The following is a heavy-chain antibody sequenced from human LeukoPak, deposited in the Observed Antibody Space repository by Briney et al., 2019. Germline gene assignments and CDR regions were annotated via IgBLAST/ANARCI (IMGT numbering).Heavy chain of an antibody. CDR1: GGSFSGYY. CDR2: IYYSGIT. D-gene: IGHD7-27*01. CDR3: ARFVTGDGAFDI. V-gene: IGHV4-34*01. J-gene: IGHJ3*02. Sequence: SETLSLTCAVYGGSFSGYYWGWIRQPPGKGLEWIGNIYYSGITYYNPSLKSRVTISVDTSKNQFSLKLSSVTAADTAVYYCARFVTGDGAFDIWGQGTMVTVSS.